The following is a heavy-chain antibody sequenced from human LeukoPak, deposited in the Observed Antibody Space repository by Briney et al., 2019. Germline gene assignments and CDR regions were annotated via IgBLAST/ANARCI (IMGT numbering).Heavy chain of an antibody. CDR1: GGSISSYY. J-gene: IGHJ4*02. Sequence: PSETLSLTCTVSGGSISSYYWSWIRQPPGQGLEWIGYNYYSGTTTPHPSLKSRVTISVDPSKNQFSLRLTSVTAADTAVYYCARHGGSGSFDYWGQGTLVTVSS. CDR3: ARHGGSGSFDY. D-gene: IGHD3-3*01. V-gene: IGHV4-59*08. CDR2: NYYSGTT.